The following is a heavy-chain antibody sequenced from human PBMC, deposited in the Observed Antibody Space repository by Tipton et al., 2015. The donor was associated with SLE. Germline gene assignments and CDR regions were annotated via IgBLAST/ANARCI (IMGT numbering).Heavy chain of an antibody. D-gene: IGHD2-15*01. CDR3: AREACSGGNCWFDY. Sequence: TLSLTCTVSGGSIRSGDYYWSWIRQPAGNVLEWIGRVHPSGNTNYNPSLKSRVTISVDTSKNEFSVRLSSVTAADTAVYYCAREACSGGNCWFDYWGQGTLVTVSS. V-gene: IGHV4-61*02. CDR1: GGSIRSGDYY. CDR2: VHPSGNT. J-gene: IGHJ4*02.